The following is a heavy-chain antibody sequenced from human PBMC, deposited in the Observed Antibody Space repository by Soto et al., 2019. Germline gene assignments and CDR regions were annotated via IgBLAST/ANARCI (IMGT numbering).Heavy chain of an antibody. Sequence: QITLKESGPTLVKPTQTLTLTCTFSGFSLSTSGVGVGWIRQPPGKALEWLALIYWDDDKRYTPSLRPRLTITADTSKNQVVFTMIRMDPVDTATYYCAHTFRDNTEYYFDQWGQGTLVTVSS. CDR2: IYWDDDK. CDR1: GFSLSTSGVG. CDR3: AHTFRDNTEYYFDQ. V-gene: IGHV2-5*02. D-gene: IGHD1-1*01. J-gene: IGHJ4*02.